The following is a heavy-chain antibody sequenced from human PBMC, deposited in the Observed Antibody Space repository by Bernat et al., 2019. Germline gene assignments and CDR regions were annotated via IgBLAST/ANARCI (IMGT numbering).Heavy chain of an antibody. D-gene: IGHD2-15*01. CDR3: ARGGYCSGGSCPGGEYFQH. CDR1: GYTFTSYA. J-gene: IGHJ1*01. Sequence: QVQLVQSGAEVKKPGASVKVSCKASGYTFTSYAMHWVRQAPGQRLEWMGWINAGNGNTKYSQKFQGRVTITRDTSASTAYMELSSLRSEDTAVYYCARGGYCSGGSCPGGEYFQHWGEGTLTTVSS. CDR2: INAGNGNT. V-gene: IGHV1-3*01.